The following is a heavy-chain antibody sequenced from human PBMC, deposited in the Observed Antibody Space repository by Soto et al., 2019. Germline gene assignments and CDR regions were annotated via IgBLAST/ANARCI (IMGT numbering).Heavy chain of an antibody. CDR2: IYWNDDK. Sequence: QITLKESGPTLVKPTQTLTLTCTFSGFSLSTSGVGVGWIRQPPGKALEWLALIYWNDDKRYSPSLKSRLTITKDTSKNQVVLTMTNIDPVDTATYYCAHSRRAYSYGSGSYYGRFDPWGQGTLVTVSS. CDR1: GFSLSTSGVG. J-gene: IGHJ5*02. D-gene: IGHD3-10*01. CDR3: AHSRRAYSYGSGSYYGRFDP. V-gene: IGHV2-5*01.